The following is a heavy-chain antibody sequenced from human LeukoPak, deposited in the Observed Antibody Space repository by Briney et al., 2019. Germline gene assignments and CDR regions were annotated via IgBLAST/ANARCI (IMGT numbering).Heavy chain of an antibody. V-gene: IGHV4-34*01. Sequence: SETLSLTCAVYGGSFSGYYWSWIRQPPGKGLEWIGEISHSGSTNYNPSLKSRVTISVDTSKNQFSLKLSSVTAADTAVYYCARGGSRIYDFWSGYGYFDYWGQGTLVTVSS. CDR2: ISHSGST. D-gene: IGHD3-3*01. J-gene: IGHJ4*02. CDR3: ARGGSRIYDFWSGYGYFDY. CDR1: GGSFSGYY.